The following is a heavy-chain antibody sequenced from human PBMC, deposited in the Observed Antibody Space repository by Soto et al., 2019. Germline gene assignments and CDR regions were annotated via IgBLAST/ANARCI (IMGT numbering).Heavy chain of an antibody. CDR3: AKDLNDYYYDTSGYYYGPRDYGMDV. Sequence: GSLRLSCIFSGFTVSRYGMHLVRHAPGSGVECGAVISYDGSNKYYADSVKGRFTISRDNSKNTQYLQMNSLRAEDTAVYYCAKDLNDYYYDTSGYYYGPRDYGMDVWGQGTTVTVSS. CDR2: ISYDGSNK. J-gene: IGHJ6*02. CDR1: GFTVSRYG. D-gene: IGHD3-22*01. V-gene: IGHV3-30*18.